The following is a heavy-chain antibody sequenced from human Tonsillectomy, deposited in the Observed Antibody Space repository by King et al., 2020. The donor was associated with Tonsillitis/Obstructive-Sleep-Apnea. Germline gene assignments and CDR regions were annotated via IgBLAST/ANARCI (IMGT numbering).Heavy chain of an antibody. J-gene: IGHJ5*02. CDR1: GGTFSSYA. CDR2: IIPIFSTA. D-gene: IGHD3-16*02. Sequence: QLVQSGAEVKKPGSSVKVSCKASGGTFSSYAISWVRQAPGQGLEWMGGIIPIFSTANYAQKFQGRVTITADESTSTAYMELSSLRSEDTAVYYCARDARLHLGELSSDNWFDPWGQGTLVTVSS. CDR3: ARDARLHLGELSSDNWFDP. V-gene: IGHV1-69*01.